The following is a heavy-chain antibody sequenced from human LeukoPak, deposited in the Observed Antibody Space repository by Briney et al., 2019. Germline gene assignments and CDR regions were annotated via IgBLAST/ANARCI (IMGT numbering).Heavy chain of an antibody. D-gene: IGHD6-13*01. J-gene: IGHJ4*02. CDR3: AKGTAAVDY. Sequence: PGGSLRLSCAASGFTFSSYWMSWVRQAPGKGLEWVANIKQDGSEKYYVDSVKGRFTISRDNSKNTLYLQMNSLRAEDTAVYYCAKGTAAVDYWGQGTLVTVSS. V-gene: IGHV3-7*05. CDR2: IKQDGSEK. CDR1: GFTFSSYW.